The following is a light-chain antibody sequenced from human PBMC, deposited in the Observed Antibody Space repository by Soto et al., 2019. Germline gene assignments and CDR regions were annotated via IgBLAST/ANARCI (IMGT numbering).Light chain of an antibody. V-gene: IGKV3-11*01. CDR2: EAS. CDR3: QQRSNWVT. CDR1: QSVSSY. Sequence: EIMLTQSPVTLSLSPGERATLSCRASQSVSSYLAWYQQKPGQAPRLLIYEASNRATGIPARFSGSGSGTDFTLTISSLEPEDFAVYYCQQRSNWVTFGPGTKVDIK. J-gene: IGKJ3*01.